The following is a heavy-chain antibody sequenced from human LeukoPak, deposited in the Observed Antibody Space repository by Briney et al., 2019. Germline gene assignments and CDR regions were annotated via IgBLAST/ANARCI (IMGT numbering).Heavy chain of an antibody. CDR3: AKGTQIRYCRGGTCYPLDY. Sequence: GGSLRLSCVATGFTFSSYGMHWVRQAPGKGLGWVAVISYDGSNKNYADSVKGRFTISRDNSKNTLYLQMNSLRAEDTAVYYCAKGTQIRYCRGGTCYPLDYWGQGTLVTVSS. CDR1: GFTFSSYG. CDR2: ISYDGSNK. J-gene: IGHJ4*02. D-gene: IGHD2-15*01. V-gene: IGHV3-30*18.